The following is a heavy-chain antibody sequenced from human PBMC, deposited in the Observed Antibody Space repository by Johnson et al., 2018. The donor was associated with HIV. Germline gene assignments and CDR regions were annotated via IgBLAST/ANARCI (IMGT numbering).Heavy chain of an antibody. CDR3: ARAGLTYTLDAFDI. J-gene: IGHJ3*02. CDR2: ISGSGGST. CDR1: GFPFSSFA. V-gene: IGHV3-23*04. D-gene: IGHD3-16*01. Sequence: VQLVESGGGLVQPGGSLRLSCAASGFPFSSFAMSWVRQAPGKGLEWVSAISGSGGSTYYADSVKGRVTISRDNSKNTLSLQMGSLRAEDMAVYYCARAGLTYTLDAFDIWGQGTLVTVSS.